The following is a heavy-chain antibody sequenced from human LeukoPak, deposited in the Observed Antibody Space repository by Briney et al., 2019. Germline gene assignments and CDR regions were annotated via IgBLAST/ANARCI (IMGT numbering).Heavy chain of an antibody. CDR3: ARDRPNYYGSDGHYYRRDGDY. V-gene: IGHV3-23*01. CDR1: GFTFSIYA. Sequence: GGSLRLSXAASGFTFSIYAMSWVRQAPGKGLQWVSSITSRGESTWYVDSVEGRFTITRDNSENTLYLQMHSLRAEDTAVYYCARDRPNYYGSDGHYYRRDGDYWGRGTLVSVSS. J-gene: IGHJ4*02. CDR2: ITSRGEST. D-gene: IGHD3-10*01.